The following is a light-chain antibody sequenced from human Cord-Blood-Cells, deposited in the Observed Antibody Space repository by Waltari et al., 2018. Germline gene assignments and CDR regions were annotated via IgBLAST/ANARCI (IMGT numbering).Light chain of an antibody. J-gene: IGLJ2*01. CDR1: KLGDNY. V-gene: IGLV3-1*01. Sequence: SYELTQPPSVSVSPGQTASITCSGDKLGDNYACWYQQKPGHSPVLVIYQDSKRPSGNPERFSGSNSGNTATLTISGTQAMDEADYYCQAWDSSTAVFGGGTKLTVL. CDR2: QDS. CDR3: QAWDSSTAV.